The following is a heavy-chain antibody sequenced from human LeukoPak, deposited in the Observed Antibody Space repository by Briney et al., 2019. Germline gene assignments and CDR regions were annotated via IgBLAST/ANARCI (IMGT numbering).Heavy chain of an antibody. J-gene: IGHJ3*02. CDR1: GYTFTSYG. D-gene: IGHD4-11*01. CDR2: IIPIFGTA. V-gene: IGHV1-69*05. CDR3: ARESSLTVRGAFDI. Sequence: ASVKVSCKASGYTFTSYGISWVRQAPGQGLEWMGGIIPIFGTANYAQKFQGRVTITTDESTSTAYMELSSLRSEDTAVYYRARESSLTVRGAFDIWGQGTMVTVSS.